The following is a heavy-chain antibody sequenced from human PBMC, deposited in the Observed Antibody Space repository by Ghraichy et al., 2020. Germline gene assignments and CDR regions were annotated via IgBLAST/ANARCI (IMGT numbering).Heavy chain of an antibody. J-gene: IGHJ6*02. V-gene: IGHV1-18*01. Sequence: ASVKVSCKASGYAFTSYGISWVRQAPGQGLEWMGWISSYNGNTNYAQKLQGRVTMTTDTSTSTAYMELRSLRSDDTAVYYCARLRYIAATGTSYYGMDVWGQGTTVTVSS. CDR2: ISSYNGNT. CDR3: ARLRYIAATGTSYYGMDV. CDR1: GYAFTSYG. D-gene: IGHD6-13*01.